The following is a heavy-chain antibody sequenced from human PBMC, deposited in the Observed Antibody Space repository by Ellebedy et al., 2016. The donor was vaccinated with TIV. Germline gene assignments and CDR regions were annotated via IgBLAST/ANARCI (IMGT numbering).Heavy chain of an antibody. D-gene: IGHD1/OR15-1a*01. CDR1: GYTFTSYG. CDR3: ARGGEQYYFDY. J-gene: IGHJ4*02. CDR2: INAGNGNT. Sequence: ASVKVSCKASGYTFTSYGISWVRQAPGQGLEWMGWINAGNGNTKYSQKFQGRVTITRDTSASTAYMELSSLRSEDAAVYYCARGGEQYYFDYWGQGTLVTVSS. V-gene: IGHV1-3*01.